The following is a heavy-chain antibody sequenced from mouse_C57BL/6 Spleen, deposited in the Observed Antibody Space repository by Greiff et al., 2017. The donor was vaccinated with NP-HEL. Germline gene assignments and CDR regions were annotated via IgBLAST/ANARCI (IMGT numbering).Heavy chain of an antibody. J-gene: IGHJ2*01. CDR2: IRNKANGYTT. Sequence: EVQVVESGGGLVQPGGSLSLSCAASGFTFTDYYMSWVRQPPGKALEWLGFIRNKANGYTTEYSASVKGRFTISRYNSQSILYLQMNALRAEDSATYYCARYGNFLDYWGQGTTLTVSS. V-gene: IGHV7-3*01. CDR1: GFTFTDYY. D-gene: IGHD2-1*01. CDR3: ARYGNFLDY.